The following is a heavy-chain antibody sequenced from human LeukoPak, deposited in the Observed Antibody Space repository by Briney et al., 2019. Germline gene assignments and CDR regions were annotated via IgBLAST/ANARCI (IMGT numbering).Heavy chain of an antibody. J-gene: IGHJ4*02. D-gene: IGHD6-13*01. CDR2: INHSGTT. V-gene: IGHV4-38-2*02. CDR1: HYSVSSGYY. Sequence: SETLSLTCSVSHYSVSSGYYWGWIRQPPGKGLEWIGSINHSGTTYYNPSLKSRVTMSLDMSKDQFSVKLRSVTAADTAVYYCAREVASSFDYWGQGTLVTVSS. CDR3: AREVASSFDY.